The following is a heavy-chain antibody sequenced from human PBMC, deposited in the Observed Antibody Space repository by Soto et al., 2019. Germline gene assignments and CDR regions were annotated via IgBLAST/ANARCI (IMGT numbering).Heavy chain of an antibody. J-gene: IGHJ4*02. CDR1: GGSISSGGYY. CDR2: IYYSGST. D-gene: IGHD6-13*01. Sequence: SETLSLTCTVSGGSISSGGYYWSWIRQHPGKGLEWIGYIYYSGSTYYNPSLKSRVTISVDTSKNQFSLKLSSVTAADTAVYYCARGEYSSSWYFLDYWGQGTLVTVSS. CDR3: ARGEYSSSWYFLDY. V-gene: IGHV4-31*03.